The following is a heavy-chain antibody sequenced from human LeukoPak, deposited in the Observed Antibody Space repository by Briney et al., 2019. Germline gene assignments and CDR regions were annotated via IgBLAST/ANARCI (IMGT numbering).Heavy chain of an antibody. Sequence: GGSLRLSCAASGFTFSNYWMHWVRQAPGKGLVWVSRIYSDGSSTSYADSVKGRFTISRDNAKNTLYLQMNSLRAEDTAVYYCARTPTYGFWSGYTLDVWGQGTTVTVSS. CDR3: ARTPTYGFWSGYTLDV. V-gene: IGHV3-74*01. CDR1: GFTFSNYW. J-gene: IGHJ6*02. CDR2: IYSDGSST. D-gene: IGHD3-3*01.